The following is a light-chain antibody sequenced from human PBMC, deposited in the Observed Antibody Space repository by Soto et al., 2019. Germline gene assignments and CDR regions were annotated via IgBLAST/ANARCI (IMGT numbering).Light chain of an antibody. V-gene: IGKV1-5*01. Sequence: IQMTQSPPSLSVSVGDRVTITCQARRDISNYLHWFQQKPGKAPKLLIYDASSLESGVPSRFSGSGSGTEFTLTISSLQLDDFATYYCQQYHIYSGTFGQGTRWIS. CDR3: QQYHIYSGT. J-gene: IGKJ1*01. CDR2: DAS. CDR1: RDISNY.